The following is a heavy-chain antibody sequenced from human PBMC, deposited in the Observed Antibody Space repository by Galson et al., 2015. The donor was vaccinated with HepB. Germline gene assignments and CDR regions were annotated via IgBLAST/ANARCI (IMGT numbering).Heavy chain of an antibody. V-gene: IGHV1-3*01. CDR2: INAGNGNT. J-gene: IGHJ5*02. CDR3: ARNILLWDGGGFDP. CDR1: GYTFTSYA. Sequence: SVKVSCKASGYTFTSYAMHWVRQAPGQRLEWMGWINAGNGNTKYSQKFQGRVTITRDTSASTAYMELSSLRSEDTAVYYCARNILLWDGGGFDPWGQGTLVTVSS. D-gene: IGHD3-10*01.